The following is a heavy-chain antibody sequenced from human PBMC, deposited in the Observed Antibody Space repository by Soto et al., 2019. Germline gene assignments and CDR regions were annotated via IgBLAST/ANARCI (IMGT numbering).Heavy chain of an antibody. CDR1: GGTFSSDA. D-gene: IGHD3-22*01. Sequence: QVQLVQSGAEVKKPGSSVKVSCKASGGTFSSDAISWVRQAPGPGLEWMGAIIPVFGTAHYAQNFQGRATLTADKSTTTVYMELSSLRTEDTALYYCAKEGGKNYDSSCDFRGIYYYDGMDVWGQGTTVTVSS. J-gene: IGHJ6*02. CDR3: AKEGGKNYDSSCDFRGIYYYDGMDV. V-gene: IGHV1-69*06. CDR2: IIPVFGTA.